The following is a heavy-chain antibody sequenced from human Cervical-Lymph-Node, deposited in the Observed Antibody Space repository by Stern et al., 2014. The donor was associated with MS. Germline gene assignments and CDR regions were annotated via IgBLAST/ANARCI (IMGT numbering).Heavy chain of an antibody. V-gene: IGHV3-15*01. CDR2: SKRKIEGETT. CDR3: AIGLGKTDLDH. D-gene: IGHD3-16*01. J-gene: IGHJ4*02. Sequence: EVQLEESGGDLVKPGGSLRVSCAASGFTFYDAWMSLVRQAPGKGLEWVGRSKRKIEGETTDYAAPVKGRFTISRDDLKDTVFLQMNSLKAEDTAVYYCAIGLGKTDLDHRGQGTVVTVSS. CDR1: GFTFYDAW.